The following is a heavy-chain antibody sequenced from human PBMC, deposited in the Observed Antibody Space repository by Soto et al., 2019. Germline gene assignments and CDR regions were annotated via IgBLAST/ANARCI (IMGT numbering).Heavy chain of an antibody. CDR3: ARQDVMYSADAFDI. V-gene: IGHV4-59*08. CDR1: GGSISSYY. D-gene: IGHD2-21*01. CDR2: IYYSGST. Sequence: QVQLQESGPGLVKPSETLSLTCTVSGGSISSYYWSWIRQPPGKGLEWIGYIYYSGSTNYNPSHKSRVNISVDTSKNQFSLKLSSVTAADTAVYYCARQDVMYSADAFDIWGQGTMVTVSS. J-gene: IGHJ3*02.